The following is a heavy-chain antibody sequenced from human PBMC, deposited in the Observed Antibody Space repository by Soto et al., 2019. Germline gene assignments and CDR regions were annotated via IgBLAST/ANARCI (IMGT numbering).Heavy chain of an antibody. CDR2: ISGSRSYI. J-gene: IGHJ6*02. CDR3: ARGDYYYYGMDV. CDR1: GFTFSSYN. V-gene: IGHV3-21*01. Sequence: EVQLVESGGGLVKPGGSLRLSCAASGFTFSSYNMNWVRQAPGKGLEWVSSISGSRSYIYYADSVKGQFTMSRDNAKNSLYLPMNSLRAEDTAVYYCARGDYYYYGMDVWGQGTTVTVSS.